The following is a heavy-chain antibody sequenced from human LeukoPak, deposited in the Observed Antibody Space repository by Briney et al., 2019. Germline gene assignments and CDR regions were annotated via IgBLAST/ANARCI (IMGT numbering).Heavy chain of an antibody. CDR2: INHSGST. CDR3: ARGLQYYDILTGSYHLSYFDY. J-gene: IGHJ4*02. D-gene: IGHD3-9*01. V-gene: IGHV4-34*01. Sequence: SETLSLTCAVYGGSFSGYYWSWIRQPPGKGLEWIGEINHSGSTNYNPSLKSRVTISVDTSKNQFSLKLSSVTAADTAVYYCARGLQYYDILTGSYHLSYFDYWGQGTLVTVSS. CDR1: GGSFSGYY.